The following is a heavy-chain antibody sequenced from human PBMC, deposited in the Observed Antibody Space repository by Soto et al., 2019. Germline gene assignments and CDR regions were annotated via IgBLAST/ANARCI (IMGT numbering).Heavy chain of an antibody. J-gene: IGHJ6*02. D-gene: IGHD3-22*01. Sequence: PSETLSLTCSVSGDSISSYYWSWIRQSPGKGLEWIGYIYYSGRTNYTPSLRSRVTISVDTSKNQLSLELSSVTAADTAVYYCVRDYYYDSSGYPGADYYGMDVWGQGTTVTVS. CDR3: VRDYYYDSSGYPGADYYGMDV. CDR1: GDSISSYY. V-gene: IGHV4-59*01. CDR2: IYYSGRT.